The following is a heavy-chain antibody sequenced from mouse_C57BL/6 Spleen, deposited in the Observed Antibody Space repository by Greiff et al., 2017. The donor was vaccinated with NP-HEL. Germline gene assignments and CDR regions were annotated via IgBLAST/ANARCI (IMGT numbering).Heavy chain of an antibody. CDR1: GFTFSSYA. D-gene: IGHD2-1*01. V-gene: IGHV5-4*01. Sequence: DVKLVESGGGLVKPGGSLKLSCAASGFTFSSYAMSWVRQTPEKRLEWVATISDGGSYTYYPDNVKGRFTISRDNAKNNLYLQMSHLKSEDTAMYYCARDIAPIYYGNYVYAVGYWGQGASVTVSS. CDR3: ARDIAPIYYGNYVYAVGY. CDR2: ISDGGSYT. J-gene: IGHJ4*01.